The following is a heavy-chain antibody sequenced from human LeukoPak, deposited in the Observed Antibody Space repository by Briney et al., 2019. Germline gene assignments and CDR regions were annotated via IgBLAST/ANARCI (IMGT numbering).Heavy chain of an antibody. CDR2: INPSGGST. Sequence: VASVKVSCKASGYTFTSYYMHWVRQAPGQGLEWMGIINPSGGSTSYAQKFQGRVTMTRDTSTSTVYMELSSLRSEDTAVYYCARDGPRIAALGEGFDYWGQGTLVTVSS. CDR1: GYTFTSYY. V-gene: IGHV1-46*01. J-gene: IGHJ4*02. CDR3: ARDGPRIAALGEGFDY. D-gene: IGHD6-6*01.